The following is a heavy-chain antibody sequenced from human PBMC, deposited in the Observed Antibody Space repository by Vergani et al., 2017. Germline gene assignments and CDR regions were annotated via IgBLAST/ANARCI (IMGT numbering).Heavy chain of an antibody. V-gene: IGHV4-59*12. J-gene: IGHJ3*02. Sequence: QVRLQESGPGLVKPSETLSLTCSVSGGSMSGYYWSWIRQPPGKELEWIGEINHSGSTNYNPSLKSRVTISVDTSKNQFSLKLSSVTAADTAVYYCARGDGALEIWGQGTMVTVSS. CDR2: INHSGST. CDR3: ARGDGALEI. CDR1: GGSMSGYY. D-gene: IGHD3-16*01.